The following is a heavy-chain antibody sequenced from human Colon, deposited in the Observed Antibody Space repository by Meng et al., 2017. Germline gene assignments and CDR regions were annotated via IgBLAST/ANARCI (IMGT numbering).Heavy chain of an antibody. CDR1: GGSVSSGTYY. Sequence: QVQLQGAGPGLVRPSETLSLPCTVSGGSVSSGTYYWSWIRQPPGKGLEWIGCIYYSGTTNYNPSLKSRVTISVDTSKNQFPLKLSSVTPADTAVYFCARDRVPGKYWGQGTLVTVSS. J-gene: IGHJ4*02. CDR2: IYYSGTT. CDR3: ARDRVPGKY. D-gene: IGHD1-14*01. V-gene: IGHV4-61*01.